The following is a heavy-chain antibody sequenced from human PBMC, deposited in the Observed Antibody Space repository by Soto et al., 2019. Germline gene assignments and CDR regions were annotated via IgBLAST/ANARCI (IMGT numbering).Heavy chain of an antibody. J-gene: IGHJ4*02. Sequence: QVQLQESGPGLVKPSGTLSLTCAVSGGSISTSNWWRWVRQPPGKGLEWIGEVYRTGSTNYNPSLEGRLTISVDKSKNQVSRKLTSVTAADTAVYYCARARATIAAAATFDCWGQGTLVTVSS. CDR2: VYRTGST. CDR3: ARARATIAAAATFDC. V-gene: IGHV4-4*02. CDR1: GGSISTSNW. D-gene: IGHD6-13*01.